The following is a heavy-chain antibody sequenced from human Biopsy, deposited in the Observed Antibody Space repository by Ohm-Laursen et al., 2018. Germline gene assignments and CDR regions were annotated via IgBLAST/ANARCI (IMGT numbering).Heavy chain of an antibody. D-gene: IGHD4/OR15-4a*01. CDR1: GFTFKNYA. CDR2: IDSSAAST. J-gene: IGHJ6*02. Sequence: SLRLSCTASGFTFKNYAMNWVRQSPGKGLDWVSSIDSSAASTFYADSVTGRFAISRDNSKNTLFLQMNSLRAEDTAVYYCARRLTTSFGMDVWGQGTTVTVSS. V-gene: IGHV3-23*01. CDR3: ARRLTTSFGMDV.